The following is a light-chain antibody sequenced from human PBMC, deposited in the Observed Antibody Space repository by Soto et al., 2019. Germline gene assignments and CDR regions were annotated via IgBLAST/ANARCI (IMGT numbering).Light chain of an antibody. CDR3: QQYGSSHT. V-gene: IGKV3-20*01. Sequence: EIVLTQSPATLSSFPGDRVTLSCRASQSVSNNYLAWYQQKPGQAPRLLIYGASNRATGIPDRFSGSGSGTDFTLTISRLEPEDLAVYCCQQYGSSHTVGRGTKVDIK. CDR1: QSVSNNY. J-gene: IGKJ4*02. CDR2: GAS.